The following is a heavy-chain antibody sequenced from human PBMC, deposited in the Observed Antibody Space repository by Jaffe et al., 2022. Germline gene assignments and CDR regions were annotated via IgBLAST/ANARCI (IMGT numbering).Heavy chain of an antibody. CDR2: IYYSGST. CDR3: VGAVAGRRYYFDY. J-gene: IGHJ4*02. V-gene: IGHV4-39*01. Sequence: QLQLQESGPGLVKPSETLSLTCTVSGGSISSSSYYWGWIRQPPGKGLEWIGSIYYSGSTYYNPSLKSRVTISVDTSKNQFSLKLSSVTAADTAVYYCVGAVAGRRYYFDYWGQGTLVTVSS. D-gene: IGHD6-19*01. CDR1: GGSISSSSYY.